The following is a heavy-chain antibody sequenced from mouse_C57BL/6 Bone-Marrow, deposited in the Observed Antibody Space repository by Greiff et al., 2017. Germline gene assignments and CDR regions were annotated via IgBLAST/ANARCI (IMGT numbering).Heavy chain of an antibody. V-gene: IGHV5S21*01. CDR2: ISSGGDYI. D-gene: IGHD1-1*01. CDR1: GFTFSSYA. J-gene: IGHJ3*01. Sequence: EVQGVESGEGLVKPGGSLKLSCAASGFTFSSYAMSWVRQTPEKRLEWVAYISSGGDYIYYADTVKGRFTISRDNARNTLYLQMSSLKSEDTAMYYCTRREYYYGSSYDAYWGQGTLVTVSA. CDR3: TRREYYYGSSYDAY.